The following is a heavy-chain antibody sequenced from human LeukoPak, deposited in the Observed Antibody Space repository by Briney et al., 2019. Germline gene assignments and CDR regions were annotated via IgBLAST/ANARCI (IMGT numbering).Heavy chain of an antibody. J-gene: IGHJ5*02. D-gene: IGHD2-21*02. CDR3: ARGSIVVVTAILETGFDP. CDR1: GGSISSSSYY. Sequence: SETLSLTCTVSGGSISSSSYYWGWIRQPPGKGLEWIGSIYYNGSTYYNPSLKSRVTISVDTSKNQFSLKLSSVTAADTAVYYCARGSIVVVTAILETGFDPWGQGTLVTVSS. CDR2: IYYNGST. V-gene: IGHV4-39*07.